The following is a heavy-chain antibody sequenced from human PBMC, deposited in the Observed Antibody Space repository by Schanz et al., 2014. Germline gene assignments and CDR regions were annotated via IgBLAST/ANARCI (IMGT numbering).Heavy chain of an antibody. J-gene: IGHJ5*02. CDR1: RFAFSNCG. Sequence: AQLVESGGCVVQPGGSLRLSCAASRFAFSNCGMHWVRQAPGKGLEWVSSISASITYIYYADSVKGRFTVSRDNAKNSLYLQMNSLRVEDTAVYYCATDADHGVFRSWGQGTLVVVSS. CDR2: ISASITYI. CDR3: ATDADHGVFRS. D-gene: IGHD3-16*01. V-gene: IGHV3-21*01.